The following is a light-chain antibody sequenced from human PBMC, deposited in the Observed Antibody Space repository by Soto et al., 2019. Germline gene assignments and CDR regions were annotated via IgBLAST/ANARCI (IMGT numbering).Light chain of an antibody. CDR1: SRDIGTSNL. V-gene: IGLV2-14*02. CDR2: EVT. J-gene: IGLJ1*01. CDR3: YSYTSSSTPYV. Sequence: QSALTQPASVSGSPGQSITISCTGTSRDIGTSNLVSWYQQYPGKAPKLMIYEVTKRPSGISYRFSGSKSGNTASLTISGLQPEDEADYYCYSYTSSSTPYVFGTGTKVTVL.